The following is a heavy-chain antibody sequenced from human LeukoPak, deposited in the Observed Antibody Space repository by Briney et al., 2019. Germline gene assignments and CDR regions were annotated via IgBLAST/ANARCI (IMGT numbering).Heavy chain of an antibody. CDR1: GYTFTSYY. J-gene: IGHJ4*02. CDR3: ARQTDSSSWIHPRYYFDY. V-gene: IGHV1-46*01. CDR2: INPSGGST. D-gene: IGHD6-13*01. Sequence: GASVKVSCKASGYTFTSYYMHWVRQAPGQGLGWMGIINPSGGSTSYAQKFQGRVTMTRDTSTSTVYMELSSLRSEDTAVYYCARQTDSSSWIHPRYYFDYWGQGTLVTVSS.